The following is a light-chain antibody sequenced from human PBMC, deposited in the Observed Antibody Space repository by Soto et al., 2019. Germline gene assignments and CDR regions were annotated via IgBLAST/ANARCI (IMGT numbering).Light chain of an antibody. J-gene: IGKJ4*01. CDR3: QYQGT. CDR2: DTS. CDR1: QSVGRRY. Sequence: IVLTQSPDTLSLSPGERDTLSCRASQSVGRRYLAWYQQKPGEAPMLLIYDTSERASDIPDRFSGSGSGTDFTLTISRLVSEDFAVYYCQYQGTFGGGTKVEIK. V-gene: IGKV3-20*01.